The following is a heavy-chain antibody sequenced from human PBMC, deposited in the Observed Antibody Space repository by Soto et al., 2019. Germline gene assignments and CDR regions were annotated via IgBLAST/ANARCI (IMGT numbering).Heavy chain of an antibody. Sequence: SETLSLTCAVYGGSFSGYYWSWIRQPPGKGLEWIGEINHSGSTNYNPSLKSRVTISVDTSKNQFSLKLGSVTAADTAVYYCARGRGARPYAFDIWGQGTMVTVSS. CDR2: INHSGST. V-gene: IGHV4-34*01. J-gene: IGHJ3*02. CDR3: ARGRGARPYAFDI. CDR1: GGSFSGYY. D-gene: IGHD2-2*01.